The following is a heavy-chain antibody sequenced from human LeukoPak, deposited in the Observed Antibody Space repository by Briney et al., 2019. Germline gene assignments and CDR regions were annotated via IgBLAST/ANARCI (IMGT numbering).Heavy chain of an antibody. CDR3: AKAYSGSRYGMDV. J-gene: IGHJ6*02. D-gene: IGHD1-26*01. Sequence: GGSLRLSCAASGFTFSSYAMSWVRQAPGKGLEWVSAISGSGGSTYYADSVKGRLTISRDNSKNTLYLQMNSLRAEDTAVYYCAKAYSGSRYGMDVWGQGTTVTVSS. V-gene: IGHV3-23*01. CDR1: GFTFSSYA. CDR2: ISGSGGST.